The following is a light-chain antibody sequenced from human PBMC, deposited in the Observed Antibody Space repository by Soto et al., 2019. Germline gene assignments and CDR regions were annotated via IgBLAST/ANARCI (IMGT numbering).Light chain of an antibody. CDR1: QSVSSN. J-gene: IGKJ1*01. V-gene: IGKV3D-15*01. Sequence: EIVMTESPATLSVSPGGRATLSSRASQSVSSNLAWYQQKPGQSPRLISYGASTRATGIPARFSGSGSGTDFTLTISSLKSEDFEVYYCQQYDNWPRTFGQGTKVDIK. CDR2: GAS. CDR3: QQYDNWPRT.